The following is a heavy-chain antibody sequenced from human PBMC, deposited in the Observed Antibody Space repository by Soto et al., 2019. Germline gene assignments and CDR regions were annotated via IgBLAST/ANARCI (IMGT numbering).Heavy chain of an antibody. V-gene: IGHV5-51*01. J-gene: IGHJ5*02. CDR1: GYKFATYW. CDR2: IYPGNSKT. D-gene: IGHD6-19*01. Sequence: PGESLKISCEGSGYKFATYWIAWVRQMPGRGLEWMGIIYPGNSKTIYSPSFQGLVTISADTSLNTAYLQWNSLRASDTAIYHCARGFTGPAGRVDPWRQGTVVTSPQ. CDR3: ARGFTGPAGRVDP.